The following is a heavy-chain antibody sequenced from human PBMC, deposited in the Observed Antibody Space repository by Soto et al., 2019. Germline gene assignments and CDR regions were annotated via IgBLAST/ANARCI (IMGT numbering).Heavy chain of an antibody. V-gene: IGHV3-66*01. J-gene: IGHJ6*04. CDR1: GFTLISKY. CDR2: FQSGGTT. D-gene: IGHD2-15*01. Sequence: EVQLVESGGCLVQPGGSLRPSCAASGFTLISKYMTWVRQAPGKGLEWVSLFQSGGTTYYADSVKGRFTIFRDPSENTLHLKMDSLRVEDTAVYYCARDDVLCDGGRCYGIALDVWGKGTTVTVSS. CDR3: ARDDVLCDGGRCYGIALDV.